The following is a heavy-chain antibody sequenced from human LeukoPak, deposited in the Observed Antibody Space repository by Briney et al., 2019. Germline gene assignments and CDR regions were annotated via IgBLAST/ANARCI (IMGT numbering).Heavy chain of an antibody. J-gene: IGHJ3*02. CDR1: GFTFSSYA. D-gene: IGHD2-15*01. CDR3: AREVDSGAFDI. CDR2: ILNSGGNT. V-gene: IGHV3-23*01. Sequence: GGSLRLSCAASGFTFSSYAMAWVRQAPGKGLEWVSTILNSGGNTYYADSVKGRFTISRDNSKNTLYLQMNSLRAEDTAVYYCAREVDSGAFDIWGQGTMVTVSS.